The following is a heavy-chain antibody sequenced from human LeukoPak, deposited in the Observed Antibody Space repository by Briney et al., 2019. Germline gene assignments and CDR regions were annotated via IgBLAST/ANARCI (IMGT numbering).Heavy chain of an antibody. D-gene: IGHD6-13*01. CDR2: IYTSGST. Sequence: SETLSLTCTVSGGSISSGSYYWSWIRQPAGKGLEWIGRIYTSGSTNYNPSLKSRVTISVDTSKNQFSLKLSSVTAADTAVYYCARDRSSWYDAFDIWGQGTMVTVSS. J-gene: IGHJ3*02. CDR3: ARDRSSWYDAFDI. V-gene: IGHV4-61*02. CDR1: GGSISSGSYY.